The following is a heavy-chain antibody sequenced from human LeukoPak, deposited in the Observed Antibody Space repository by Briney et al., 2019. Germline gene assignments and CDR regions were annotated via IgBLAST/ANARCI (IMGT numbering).Heavy chain of an antibody. V-gene: IGHV3-7*01. CDR3: ARTFVGYCSASTCYYFDY. Sequence: GGSLRLSCAAPGFTSSINWMSWVRQAPGKGLEWVASIKQDGSVKYYVDSVKGRFTISRDNAKNSLYLQMNSLRAEDTAVYYCARTFVGYCSASTCYYFDYWGQGTLVTVSS. CDR2: IKQDGSVK. J-gene: IGHJ4*02. CDR1: GFTSSINW. D-gene: IGHD2-15*01.